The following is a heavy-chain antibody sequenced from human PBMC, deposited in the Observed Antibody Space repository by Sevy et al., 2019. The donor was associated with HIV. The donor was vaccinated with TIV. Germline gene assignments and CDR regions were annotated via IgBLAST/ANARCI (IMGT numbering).Heavy chain of an antibody. D-gene: IGHD3-10*01. J-gene: IGHJ4*02. V-gene: IGHV5-51*01. CDR2: IYPGDSDT. Sequence: GESLKISCQASGYTFDNYWIGWVRQKSGKGLEWMGIIYPGDSDTRYNPAFQGQVTISADKSLSTAYMQWSSLEASDTAMYYCATKGDNGSEKDTGYYFDSWGQGTLVTVSS. CDR1: GYTFDNYW. CDR3: ATKGDNGSEKDTGYYFDS.